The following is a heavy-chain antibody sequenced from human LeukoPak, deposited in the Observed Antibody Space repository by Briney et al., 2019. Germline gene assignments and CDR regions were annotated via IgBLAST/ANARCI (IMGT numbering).Heavy chain of an antibody. Sequence: GGSVRVSCKASGYTITGDYMHGVRQAPGEGLEWMGRITPNTCALNSPLTFQRIVTLTRPPPLTTAYMALRRLRSDYTAVYFFATGGGYVDYRVGWGQGTLVTVSS. CDR3: ATGGGYVDYRVG. CDR1: GYTITGDY. CDR2: ITPNTCAL. J-gene: IGHJ4*02. D-gene: IGHD4-17*01. V-gene: IGHV1-2*06.